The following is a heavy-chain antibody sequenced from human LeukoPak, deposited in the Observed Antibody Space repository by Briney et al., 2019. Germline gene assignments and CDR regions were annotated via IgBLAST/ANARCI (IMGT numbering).Heavy chain of an antibody. V-gene: IGHV4-59*01. CDR3: ARGYSGSYIYYYYYMDV. CDR1: GGSISSYY. Sequence: SETLSLTCTVSGGSISSYYWSWIRQPPGKGLEWIGYIYYSGSTNYNPSLKSRVTISVDTSKNQFSLKLSSVTAADTAVYYCARGYSGSYIYYYYYMDVWGKGTTVTVSS. J-gene: IGHJ6*03. D-gene: IGHD3-10*01. CDR2: IYYSGST.